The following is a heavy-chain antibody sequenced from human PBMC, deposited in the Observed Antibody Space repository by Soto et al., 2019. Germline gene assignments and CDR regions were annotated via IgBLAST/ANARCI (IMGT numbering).Heavy chain of an antibody. V-gene: IGHV3-23*01. Sequence: GGSLRLSCAASGFTFSSYAMRWVRQAPVKGLEWVSAISGSGDSTYYADSVKGRFTISRDNSKNTLYLQMNSLRAEDTAVYYCAKDVNYDILAGYYYYWGQGTPVTVSS. CDR1: GFTFSSYA. CDR2: ISGSGDST. J-gene: IGHJ4*02. D-gene: IGHD3-9*01. CDR3: AKDVNYDILAGYYYY.